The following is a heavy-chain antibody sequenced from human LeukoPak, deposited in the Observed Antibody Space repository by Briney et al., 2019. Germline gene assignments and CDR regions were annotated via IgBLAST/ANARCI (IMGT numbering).Heavy chain of an antibody. V-gene: IGHV7-4-1*01. J-gene: IGHJ5*02. CDR1: GYTFTTCA. CDR3: ARAYQSLGGLSLPDH. Sequence: ASVKVSCKASGYTFTTCAIHWVRQAPGQGLEWMGWIHPNTGNPTYAQGFTGRFVFSLDTSVGTTYLQIGSLKAEDTAVYYCARAYQSLGGLSLPDHWGQGTLVTVSS. CDR2: IHPNTGNP. D-gene: IGHD3-16*02.